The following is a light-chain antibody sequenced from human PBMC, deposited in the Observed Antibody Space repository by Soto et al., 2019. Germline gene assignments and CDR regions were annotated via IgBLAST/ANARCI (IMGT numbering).Light chain of an antibody. CDR1: SSDIGAYNY. CDR2: EVS. CDR3: SSYTSSSTVV. Sequence: QSALTQPASVSGSPGQSITVSCTGTSSDIGAYNYVSWYQQHPGKAPKLMIYEVSHRPSGVSNRFSGSKSDNTASLTISGLQAEDEADYYCSSYTSSSTVVFGGGTKLTVL. J-gene: IGLJ2*01. V-gene: IGLV2-14*01.